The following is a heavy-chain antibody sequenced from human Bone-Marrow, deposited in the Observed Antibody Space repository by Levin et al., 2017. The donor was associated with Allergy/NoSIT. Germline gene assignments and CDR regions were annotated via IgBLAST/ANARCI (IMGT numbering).Heavy chain of an antibody. CDR2: ISYDGSNK. Sequence: GESLKISCAASGFTFSSYAMHWVRQAPGKGLEWVAVISYDGSNKYYADSVKGRFTISRDNSKNTLYLQMNSLRAEDTAVYYCARPYFHWGQGTLVTVSS. CDR1: GFTFSSYA. D-gene: IGHD3-10*01. V-gene: IGHV3-30*04. CDR3: ARPYFH. J-gene: IGHJ4*02.